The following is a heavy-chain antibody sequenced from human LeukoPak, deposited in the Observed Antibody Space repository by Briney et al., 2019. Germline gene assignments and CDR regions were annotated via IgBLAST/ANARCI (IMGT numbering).Heavy chain of an antibody. Sequence: GASVKVSCKASGYTFTGYYMHWVRQAPGQGLEWMGWINPNSGGTNYAQKFQGRVTMTRDTSISTAYMELSRLRSDDTAVYYCARDWADFWSGYSSRYYYMDVWGKGTTVTVSS. J-gene: IGHJ6*03. V-gene: IGHV1-2*02. CDR3: ARDWADFWSGYSSRYYYMDV. D-gene: IGHD3-3*01. CDR1: GYTFTGYY. CDR2: INPNSGGT.